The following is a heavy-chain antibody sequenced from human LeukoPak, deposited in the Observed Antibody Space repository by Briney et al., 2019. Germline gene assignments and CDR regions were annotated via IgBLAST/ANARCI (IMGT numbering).Heavy chain of an antibody. Sequence: SETLSLTCTVSGGSISSSSYDWGCTHQPPGRGLGWMGNIYYNGCTYYNPSLKSRVTISVDTSKNQYSLKLSSVTAADRAVYYCARLLEVDTARVSDYWGQGSLVSVCS. CDR1: GGSISSSSYD. D-gene: IGHD5-18*01. CDR3: ARLLEVDTARVSDY. CDR2: IYYNGCT. J-gene: IGHJ4*02. V-gene: IGHV4-39*01.